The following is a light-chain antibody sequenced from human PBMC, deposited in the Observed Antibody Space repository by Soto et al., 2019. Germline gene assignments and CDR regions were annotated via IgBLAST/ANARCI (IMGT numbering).Light chain of an antibody. Sequence: QSVLTQPPSVSGAPGQRVTISCNGSSSNIGTGYDVHWYQQLPGAAPKLLIFGNDGRPSGVPDRFSGSKSGTSASLAITGLQADDEGDYYCQSYDRSLSGSVVFGGGTKVTVL. CDR1: SSNIGTGYD. CDR2: GND. CDR3: QSYDRSLSGSVV. V-gene: IGLV1-40*01. J-gene: IGLJ2*01.